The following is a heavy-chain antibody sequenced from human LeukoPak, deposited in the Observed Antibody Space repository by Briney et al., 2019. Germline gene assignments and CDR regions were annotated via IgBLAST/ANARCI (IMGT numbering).Heavy chain of an antibody. Sequence: KPEGSLRLSCAASGFTFSSYSMNWVRQAPGKGPEWVSSISSSSSYIYYGDSMKGRFTISRDSAKNSLYLQMNSLRAEDTAVYYCARESTNGPYLYWYFDLWGRGTLVTVSS. CDR2: ISSSSSYI. CDR1: GFTFSSYS. J-gene: IGHJ2*01. CDR3: ARESTNGPYLYWYFDL. D-gene: IGHD1/OR15-1a*01. V-gene: IGHV3-21*06.